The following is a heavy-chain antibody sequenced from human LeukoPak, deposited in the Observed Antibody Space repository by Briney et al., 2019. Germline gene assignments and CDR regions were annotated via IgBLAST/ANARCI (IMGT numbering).Heavy chain of an antibody. CDR2: TSSDLNVK. CDR1: GFTFRNYV. D-gene: IGHD3-10*01. J-gene: IGHJ4*02. V-gene: IGHV3-30-3*01. CDR3: ARDVSYTADY. Sequence: GGSLRLSCAASGFTFRNYVIHWVRQAPGKGLEWVAVTSSDLNVKLYADSVKGRFTISRDNAKNTLYLQMNSLRPEDTAVYYCARDVSYTADYWGQGTLVTVSS.